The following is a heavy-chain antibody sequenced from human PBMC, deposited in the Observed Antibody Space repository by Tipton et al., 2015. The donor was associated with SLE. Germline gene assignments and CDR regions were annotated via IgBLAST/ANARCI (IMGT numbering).Heavy chain of an antibody. D-gene: IGHD3-10*01. CDR3: ATAGGSGSNDAFDI. Sequence: TLSLTCTVSDDSISSYYWSWIRQPAGKGLEWIGYIYTSGSTNYNPSLKSRVTISVDTSKNQFSLKLSSVTAADTAVYYCATAGGSGSNDAFDIWGQGTMVTVSS. CDR2: IYTSGST. V-gene: IGHV4-4*09. J-gene: IGHJ3*02. CDR1: DDSISSYY.